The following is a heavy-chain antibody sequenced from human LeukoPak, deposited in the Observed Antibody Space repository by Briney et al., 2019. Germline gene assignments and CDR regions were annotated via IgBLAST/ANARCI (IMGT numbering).Heavy chain of an antibody. J-gene: IGHJ4*02. CDR1: GDSITSYY. CDR3: ARGLGWGATIFDY. D-gene: IGHD1-26*01. V-gene: IGHV4-59*01. Sequence: SETLSLIRTVSGDSITSYYWTWIRQPPGKGLEWIGYMYHSGTTSNNPSLKSRVTISVDTSKNQFSLKVRSVTAADTAVYYCARGLGWGATIFDYWGQGALVTVSS. CDR2: MYHSGTT.